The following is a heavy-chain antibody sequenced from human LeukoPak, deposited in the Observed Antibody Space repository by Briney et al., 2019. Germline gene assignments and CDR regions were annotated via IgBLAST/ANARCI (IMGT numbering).Heavy chain of an antibody. Sequence: SSVKDSCKAAGYTFSSNVIHWVRQAPGQRLEWMGWIHAGNGNTKYSQEFQGRVTITRDTSASTAYMELSSLRSEDTSVFYCAREGGWVGEFPFEYWGQGTLVTVSS. CDR3: AREGGWVGEFPFEY. D-gene: IGHD3-10*01. J-gene: IGHJ4*02. CDR2: IHAGNGNT. CDR1: GYTFSSNV. V-gene: IGHV1-3*01.